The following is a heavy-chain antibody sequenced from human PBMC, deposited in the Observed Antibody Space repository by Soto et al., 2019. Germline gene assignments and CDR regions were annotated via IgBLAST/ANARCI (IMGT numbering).Heavy chain of an antibody. CDR2: VYRSGST. V-gene: IGHV4-30-2*01. Sequence: QLQLQESGSGLVEPSQTLSLTCAVSGDSISSVGYSWSWIRQPPGKGLEWIGYVYRSGSTDYNPSLRSRVTISIDRSKNQFSLKLTSVTAADTAVYYCARGLEFVVRGILSVGWLDPWGQGTLVTVSS. J-gene: IGHJ5*02. D-gene: IGHD2-21*01. CDR1: GDSISSVGYS. CDR3: ARGLEFVVRGILSVGWLDP.